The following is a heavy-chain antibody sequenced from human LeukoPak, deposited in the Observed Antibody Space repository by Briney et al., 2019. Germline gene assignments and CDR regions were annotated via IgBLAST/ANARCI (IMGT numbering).Heavy chain of an antibody. J-gene: IGHJ4*02. CDR3: ARDEIGSSEF. Sequence: PGGSLRLSCAASGFTVSSNYMSWVRQAPGKGLEWVSVIYSGGSTYYADSVKGRFTISRDNARNSLYLQMHNLRAEDTAVYFCARDEIGSSEFWGPGTRITVSS. V-gene: IGHV3-53*01. D-gene: IGHD3-10*01. CDR1: GFTVSSNY. CDR2: IYSGGST.